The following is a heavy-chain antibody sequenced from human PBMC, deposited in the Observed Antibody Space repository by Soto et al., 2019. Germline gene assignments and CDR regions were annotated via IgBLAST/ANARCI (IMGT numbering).Heavy chain of an antibody. CDR3: AGGDGRAV. J-gene: IGHJ6*04. CDR1: GGTFSSYA. V-gene: IGHV1-69*12. Sequence: QVQLVQSGAEVKKPGSSVKVSCKASGGTFSSYAISWVRQAPGQGLEWMGGLIPIFGTANYAQKFQGRVKITADEATSTADMDLSSLRSEETAGYYCAGGDGRAVWGKGTGVTVSS. CDR2: LIPIFGTA.